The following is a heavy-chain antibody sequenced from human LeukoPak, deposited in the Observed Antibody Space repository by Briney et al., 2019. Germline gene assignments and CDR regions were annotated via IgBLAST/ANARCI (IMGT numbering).Heavy chain of an antibody. J-gene: IGHJ3*02. CDR2: IKPDGSDK. V-gene: IGHV3-7*01. Sequence: GGSLRLSCVGSGFSFRRYWVNWVSQSPGKGLEWVANIKPDGSDKYYVDSARGRFTVSRDNAKNSAFLQMNSLRAEDTAIYYCATISAQTFDIGGQGTLVSVSS. D-gene: IGHD5-24*01. CDR3: ATISAQTFDI. CDR1: GFSFRRYW.